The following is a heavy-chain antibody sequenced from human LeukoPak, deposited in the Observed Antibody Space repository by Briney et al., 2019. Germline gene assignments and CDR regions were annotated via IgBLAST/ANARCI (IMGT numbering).Heavy chain of an antibody. CDR3: ARDRQSSSWALFDC. V-gene: IGHV1-2*02. J-gene: IGHJ4*02. CDR2: INPNSGGT. CDR1: GYTFTGYY. Sequence: GASVKVSCKASGYTFTGYYMHWVRQAPGQGLEWMGWINPNSGGTNYAQKFQGRVTMTRDTSISTAYMELSRLRSDDTAVYYCARDRQSSSWALFDCWGQGTLVTVSS. D-gene: IGHD6-13*01.